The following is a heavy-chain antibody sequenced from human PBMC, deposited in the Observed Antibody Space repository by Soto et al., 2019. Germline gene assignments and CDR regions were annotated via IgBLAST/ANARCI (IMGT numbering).Heavy chain of an antibody. Sequence: SETLSLTCTVSGGSISRSNFYCAWVRQPQGKGLXWXGXXXHXGXTXYXXXXQSRVSISVDTSQNQFSLRLSSVTAADTAVYYCARQLNWNYPLNSWGQGTLVTVSS. CDR3: ARQLNWNYPLNS. CDR2: XXHXGXT. J-gene: IGHJ4*02. D-gene: IGHD1-7*01. V-gene: IGHV4-39*01. CDR1: GGSISRSNFY.